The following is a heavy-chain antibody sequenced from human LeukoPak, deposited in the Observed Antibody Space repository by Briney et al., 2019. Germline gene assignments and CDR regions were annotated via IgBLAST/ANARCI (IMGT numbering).Heavy chain of an antibody. D-gene: IGHD5-12*01. CDR2: IKQDGSEK. J-gene: IGHJ4*02. CDR3: ARDGSRPHDF. Sequence: GGSLRLSCAASGFTFSSYEMNWVRQAPGKRLEWVANIKQDGSEKHYLDSVKGRFTISRDNARISVYLQMNSLRVEDMGVYYCARDGSRPHDFWGQGTLVTVSS. V-gene: IGHV3-7*01. CDR1: GFTFSSYE.